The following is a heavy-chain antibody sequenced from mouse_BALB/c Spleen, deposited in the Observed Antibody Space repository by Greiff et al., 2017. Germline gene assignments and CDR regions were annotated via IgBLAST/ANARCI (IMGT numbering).Heavy chain of an antibody. J-gene: IGHJ2*01. CDR1: GFTFSSYG. V-gene: IGHV5-6*01. CDR3: ARHVTTVVATDFDY. CDR2: ISSGGSYT. D-gene: IGHD1-1*01. Sequence: EVKLVESGGDLVKPGGSLKLSCAASGFTFSSYGMSWVRQTPDKRLEWVATISSGGSYTYYPDSVKGRFTISRDNAKNTLYLQMSSLKSEDTAMYYCARHVTTVVATDFDYWGQGTTLTVSS.